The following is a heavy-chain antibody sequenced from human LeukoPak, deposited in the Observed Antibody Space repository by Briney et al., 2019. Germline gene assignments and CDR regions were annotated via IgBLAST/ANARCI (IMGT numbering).Heavy chain of an antibody. CDR3: ARHGGYSSPYLH. CDR2: IYYSGTT. CDR1: RGSISKYY. D-gene: IGHD6-13*01. V-gene: IGHV4-59*08. J-gene: IGHJ1*01. Sequence: PSETLSLTCTVSRGSISKYYWSWIRQPPGKGRDCMGYIYYSGTTNYTPYLTSRVTISVATSKNQFSLKLSSVPAADTAVYYCARHGGYSSPYLHWGQGTLVTVSS.